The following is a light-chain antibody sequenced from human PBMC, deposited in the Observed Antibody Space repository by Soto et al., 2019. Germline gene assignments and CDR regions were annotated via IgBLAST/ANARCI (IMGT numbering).Light chain of an antibody. V-gene: IGLV1-51*01. CDR3: GTWDSSLSAGV. Sequence: QSVLTQPPSVSAAPGQTVTISCSESSSNIGNNYVSWYQQLPGTAPKLLIYDNNERPSGIPDRFSGSKSGTSATLGITGLQTGDEADYYCGTWDSSLSAGVFGGGTKLTVL. CDR2: DNN. CDR1: SSNIGNNY. J-gene: IGLJ2*01.